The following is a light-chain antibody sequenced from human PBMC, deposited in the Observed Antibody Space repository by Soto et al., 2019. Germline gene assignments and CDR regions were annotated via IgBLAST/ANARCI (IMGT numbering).Light chain of an antibody. CDR3: QHYDHLPIT. CDR1: QDITNY. CDR2: DAS. Sequence: DIQTALFSCSLSASVGGRGPIPCQASQDITNYLNWYQQKPGKAPRLLLYDASSLETGVPSRFSGSGSGTDFTFTISSLQPEDIATYYCQHYDHLPITFGQGTRLEIK. V-gene: IGKV1-33*01. J-gene: IGKJ5*01.